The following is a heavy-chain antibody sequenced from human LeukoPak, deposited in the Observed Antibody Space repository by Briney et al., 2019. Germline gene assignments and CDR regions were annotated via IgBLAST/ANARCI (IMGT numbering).Heavy chain of an antibody. D-gene: IGHD1-26*01. Sequence: GGSLRLSCAASGFTFSTYWMHWVRQAPGKGRVWVSRINSDGSSTTYADSVKGRFTISRDNAKNTLYLQMNSLTAEDTALYYCARSKYSASHVDYWGQGTLVTVSS. CDR2: INSDGSST. V-gene: IGHV3-74*01. CDR1: GFTFSTYW. CDR3: ARSKYSASHVDY. J-gene: IGHJ4*02.